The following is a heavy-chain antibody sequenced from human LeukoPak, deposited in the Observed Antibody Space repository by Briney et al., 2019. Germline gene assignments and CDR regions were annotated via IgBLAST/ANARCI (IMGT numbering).Heavy chain of an antibody. CDR1: GFTFSSYG. CDR3: AKPPAGDYAVGYFQH. CDR2: ISHDGSNK. J-gene: IGHJ1*01. V-gene: IGHV3-30*18. D-gene: IGHD4-17*01. Sequence: GGSLRLSCAASGFTFSSYGMHWVRQAPGKGLEWVAVISHDGSNKYYADSVKGRFTISRDNSKNTLYLQMNSLRAEETAVYYCAKPPAGDYAVGYFQHWGQGTLVTVSS.